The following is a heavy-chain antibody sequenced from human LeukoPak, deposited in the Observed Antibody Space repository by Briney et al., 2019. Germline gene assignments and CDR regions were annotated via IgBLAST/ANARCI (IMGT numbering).Heavy chain of an antibody. V-gene: IGHV3-7*01. CDR1: GFTFSSYW. J-gene: IGHJ4*02. Sequence: GGSLRLSCAASGFTFSSYWMSWVRQAPGKGLEWVANIKQDGSEKYYVDSVKGRFTISRDNAKNSLYLQMNSLRAEDTAVYYCARVPAGYASGIYFDYWGQGTLVTVSS. CDR2: IKQDGSEK. CDR3: ARVPAGYASGIYFDY. D-gene: IGHD5-12*01.